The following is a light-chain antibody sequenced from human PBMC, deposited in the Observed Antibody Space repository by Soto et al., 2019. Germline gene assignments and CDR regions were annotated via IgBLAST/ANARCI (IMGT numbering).Light chain of an antibody. CDR2: DAS. J-gene: IGKJ4*01. V-gene: IGKV1-33*01. CDR1: QDISKY. CDR3: QQYENLPRT. Sequence: DIQMTQSPSSLSASVGDTVTITFQASQDISKYLNWYQQKPGKAPQLLIYDASNLETGVPLRFSGSGSGTDFSFTISSLQPEDIATYFCQQYENLPRTFGGGTKVDIK.